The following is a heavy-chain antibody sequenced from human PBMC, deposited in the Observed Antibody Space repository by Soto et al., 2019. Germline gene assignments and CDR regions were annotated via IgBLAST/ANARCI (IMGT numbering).Heavy chain of an antibody. CDR2: ISSSGSTI. D-gene: IGHD2-15*01. Sequence: GGSLRLSCAASGFTFSDYYMSWIRQAPGKGLEWVSYISSSGSTIYYADSVKGRFTISRDNAKNSLYLQMNSLRAEDTSVYYYLRDVQDIVVVVAAFDAFDIWGKGTMVTVSS. V-gene: IGHV3-11*01. CDR1: GFTFSDYY. J-gene: IGHJ3*02. CDR3: LRDVQDIVVVVAAFDAFDI.